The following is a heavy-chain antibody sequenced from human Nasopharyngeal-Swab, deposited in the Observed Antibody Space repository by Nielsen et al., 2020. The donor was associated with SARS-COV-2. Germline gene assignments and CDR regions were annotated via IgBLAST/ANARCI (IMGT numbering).Heavy chain of an antibody. Sequence: LKISCAASGFTFSSYAMSWVRQAPGKGLEWVSAISGSGGSTYYADSVKGRFTISRDNSKNTLYLQMNSLRAEDTAVYYCAKDGVVFLNHHDIADYWGQGTLVTVSS. J-gene: IGHJ4*02. CDR3: AKDGVVFLNHHDIADY. CDR1: GFTFSSYA. CDR2: ISGSGGST. D-gene: IGHD3-3*01. V-gene: IGHV3-23*01.